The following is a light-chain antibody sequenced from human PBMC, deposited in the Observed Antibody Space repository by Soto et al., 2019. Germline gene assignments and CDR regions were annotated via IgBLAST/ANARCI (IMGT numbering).Light chain of an antibody. CDR1: QSVLYSSNNKNY. V-gene: IGKV4-1*01. CDR3: QQYYSTRFS. J-gene: IGKJ3*01. CDR2: WAS. Sequence: DIVMTQSPDSLAVSLGERATIHCKSSQSVLYSSNNKNYLAWYQQKPGQPPKLLIYWASTRESGVPDRFSGSGSGTDITLTISSLQAEDGAVYYCQQYYSTRFSFGPGTKVEIK.